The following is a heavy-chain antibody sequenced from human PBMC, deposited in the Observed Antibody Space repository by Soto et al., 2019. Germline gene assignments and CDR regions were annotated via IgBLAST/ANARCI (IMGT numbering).Heavy chain of an antibody. D-gene: IGHD2-15*01. CDR1: GLPFSTSF. CDR2: ISGSSSSI. Sequence: VGSLRLSCAASGLPFSTSFMNWVRQAPGKGLEWVSHISGSSSSIFYADSVKGRFTVSRDNAMNSLFLQMNNLRDEDSAVYYCATGPIYSNIDNWGQGTQVTVSS. CDR3: ATGPIYSNIDN. V-gene: IGHV3-48*02. J-gene: IGHJ4*02.